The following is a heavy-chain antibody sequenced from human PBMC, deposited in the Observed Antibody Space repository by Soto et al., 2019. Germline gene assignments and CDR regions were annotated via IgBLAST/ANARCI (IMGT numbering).Heavy chain of an antibody. CDR3: AHRPAGVPAFMS. D-gene: IGHD2-21*02. V-gene: IGHV2-5*01. Sequence: SGPTLVNPTQTLTLTCTFSGFSLNTNGLGVGWIRQPPGKALEWLAVIYWNDDKRHSPSLESRLIITKDISKNQVVLTMTNMDPVDTATYFCAHRPAGVPAFMSWGQGSLVPVSS. J-gene: IGHJ4*02. CDR2: IYWNDDK. CDR1: GFSLNTNGLG.